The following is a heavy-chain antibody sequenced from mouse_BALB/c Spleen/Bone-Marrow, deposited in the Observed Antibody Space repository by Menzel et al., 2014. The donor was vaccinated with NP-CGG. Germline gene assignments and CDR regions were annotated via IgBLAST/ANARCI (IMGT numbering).Heavy chain of an antibody. CDR1: GYAFSTYW. D-gene: IGHD3-1*01. CDR3: ARVGFSFDY. CDR2: IYPGDGDT. J-gene: IGHJ2*01. V-gene: IGHV1-80*01. Sequence: VQLHQSGAELVRPGSSVKISCKASGYAFSTYWMNWVKQRPGQGLEWIGQIYPGDGDTNYNGKFKGKATLTADRSSSTASMQLSSLTSEDSAVYFCARVGFSFDYWGQGTTVTVSS.